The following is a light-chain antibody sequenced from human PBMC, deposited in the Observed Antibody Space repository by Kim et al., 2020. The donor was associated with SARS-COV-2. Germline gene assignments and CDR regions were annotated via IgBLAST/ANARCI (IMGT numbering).Light chain of an antibody. J-gene: IGKJ1*01. Sequence: SPGERATLSCRASPGVSSNLAWYQQKPGQAPRLLIYGASTRATGIPARFSGSGSGTEFTLTISSLQSEDFAVYYCQQYNNWPPWTFGQGTKVEIK. V-gene: IGKV3-15*01. CDR3: QQYNNWPPWT. CDR2: GAS. CDR1: PGVSSN.